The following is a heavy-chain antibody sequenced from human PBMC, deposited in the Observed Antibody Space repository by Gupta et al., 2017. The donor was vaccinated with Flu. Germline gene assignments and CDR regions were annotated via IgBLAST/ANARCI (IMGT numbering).Heavy chain of an antibody. CDR1: GFTFSNAW. CDR3: TTAAARIVSTISNDY. D-gene: IGHD5/OR15-5a*01. CDR2: IKGRTDGGTT. J-gene: IGHJ4*02. V-gene: IGHV3-15*01. Sequence: EVQLVDSGGGLVKPGESLRLSCAASGFTFSNAWMSWVRQAPGKGLGWVGRIKGRTDGGTTDYAAPVKGRFTISRDDSKNTLYLQMNSLKTEDTAVYYCTTAAARIVSTISNDYWGQGTLVTVSS.